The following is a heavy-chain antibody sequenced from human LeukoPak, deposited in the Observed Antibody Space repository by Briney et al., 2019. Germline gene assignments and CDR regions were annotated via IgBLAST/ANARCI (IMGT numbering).Heavy chain of an antibody. D-gene: IGHD1-26*01. Sequence: PSETLSLTCTVSGGPISTSSYYRGWIRQPPGKGLEWIVSIYYSGTTYYNPSLQSRVTISVDTSKNQFSLKLTSVTAADTAVYYCARQGRILGATIDYWGQGTLVTVSS. V-gene: IGHV4-39*01. J-gene: IGHJ4*02. CDR2: IYYSGTT. CDR3: ARQGRILGATIDY. CDR1: GGPISTSSYY.